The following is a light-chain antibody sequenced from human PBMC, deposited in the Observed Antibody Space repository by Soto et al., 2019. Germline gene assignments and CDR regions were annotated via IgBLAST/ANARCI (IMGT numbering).Light chain of an antibody. V-gene: IGKV3-11*01. Sequence: IVCTQSPATLSLSPGARATLSCRASQSVSSYLAWYQQKPGQAPRLLIYDASNRATGIPARFSGSGSGTDFTLTISSLEPEDFAVYYCQQRSNWPITFGQGTRLEIK. CDR3: QQRSNWPIT. J-gene: IGKJ5*01. CDR2: DAS. CDR1: QSVSSY.